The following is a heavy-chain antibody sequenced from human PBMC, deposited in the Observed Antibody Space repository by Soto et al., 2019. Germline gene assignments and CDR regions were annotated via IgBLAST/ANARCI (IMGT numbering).Heavy chain of an antibody. D-gene: IGHD6-13*01. J-gene: IGHJ5*02. V-gene: IGHV3-30*18. CDR3: AKDLRSIAAAGTSWFDP. CDR1: GFTFSSYG. CDR2: ISYDGSNK. Sequence: GGSLRLSCAASGFTFSSYGMHWVRQAPGKGLEWVAVISYDGSNKYYADSVKGRFTISGDNSKNTLYLQMNSLRAEDTAVYYCAKDLRSIAAAGTSWFDPWGQGTLVTVSS.